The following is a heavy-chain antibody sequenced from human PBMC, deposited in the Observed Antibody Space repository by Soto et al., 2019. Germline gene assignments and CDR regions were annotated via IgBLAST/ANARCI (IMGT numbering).Heavy chain of an antibody. V-gene: IGHV3-49*03. CDR3: TRAPFRSGATLFDY. J-gene: IGHJ4*02. D-gene: IGHD1-26*01. Sequence: PGGSLRLSCTASGSTFGDYAMSWFRQAPGKGLEWVGFIRSKAYGGTTEYAASVKGRFTISRDDSKSIAYLQMNSLKTEDTAVYYCTRAPFRSGATLFDYWGQGTLVTVSS. CDR2: IRSKAYGGTT. CDR1: GSTFGDYA.